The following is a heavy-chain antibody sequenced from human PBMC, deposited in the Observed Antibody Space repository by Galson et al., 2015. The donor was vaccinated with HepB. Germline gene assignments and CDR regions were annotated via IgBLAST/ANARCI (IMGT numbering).Heavy chain of an antibody. J-gene: IGHJ6*02. D-gene: IGHD6-6*01. V-gene: IGHV3-7*03. Sequence: SLRLSCAASGFTFSSYWMSWVRQAPGKGLEWVANIKQDGSEKYYVDSVKGRFTISRDNAKNSLYLQMNSLRAEDTAVYYCARDSSSSWWSQSLLYYYYYYGMDVWGQGTTVTVSS. CDR3: ARDSSSSWWSQSLLYYYYYYGMDV. CDR1: GFTFSSYW. CDR2: IKQDGSEK.